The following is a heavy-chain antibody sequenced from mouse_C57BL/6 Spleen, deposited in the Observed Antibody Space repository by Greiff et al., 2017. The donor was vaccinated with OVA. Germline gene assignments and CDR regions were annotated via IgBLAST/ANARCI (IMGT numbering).Heavy chain of an antibody. Sequence: EVQLQQSGPELVKPGASVKISCKASGYTFTDYYMNWVKQSHGKSLEWIGDINPNNGGTSYNQKFKGKATLTVDKSSSTAYMELRSLTSEDSAVYYCARSVIYYGYDVGFAYWGQGTLVTVSA. CDR3: ARSVIYYGYDVGFAY. CDR1: GYTFTDYY. J-gene: IGHJ3*01. CDR2: INPNNGGT. D-gene: IGHD2-2*01. V-gene: IGHV1-26*01.